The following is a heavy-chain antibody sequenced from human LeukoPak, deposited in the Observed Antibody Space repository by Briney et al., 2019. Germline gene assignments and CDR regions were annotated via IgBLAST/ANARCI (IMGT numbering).Heavy chain of an antibody. D-gene: IGHD2-2*03. J-gene: IGHJ6*02. Sequence: GGSLRLSCEASGFTFSSYWMSWVRQAPGKGLEWVANIKQDGSEKYYVDSVKGRFTISRDNAKNSLYLQMNSLRAEDTAVYYCARDGMDIVVVPAAETQYYYYYYGMDVWGQGTTVTVSS. CDR3: ARDGMDIVVVPAAETQYYYYYYGMDV. V-gene: IGHV3-7*01. CDR1: GFTFSSYW. CDR2: IKQDGSEK.